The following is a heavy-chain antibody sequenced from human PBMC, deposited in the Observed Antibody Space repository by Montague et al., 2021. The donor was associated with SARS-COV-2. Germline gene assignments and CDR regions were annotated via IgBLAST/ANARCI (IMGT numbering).Heavy chain of an antibody. Sequence: SLRLSCAASGFTFSYYDMNWVRQAPGKGPEWISYISTNAYTTSYAGSVKGRFTISRDNGKNSLYLQMNSLRVGDTAVYYCTRDYRSVVGDGLDIWGQGTKATVSS. J-gene: IGHJ3*02. CDR1: GFTFSYYD. D-gene: IGHD3-16*02. CDR2: ISTNAYTT. V-gene: IGHV3-48*03. CDR3: TRDYRSVVGDGLDI.